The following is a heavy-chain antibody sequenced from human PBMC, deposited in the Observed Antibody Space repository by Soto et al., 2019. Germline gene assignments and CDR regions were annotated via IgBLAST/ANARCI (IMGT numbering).Heavy chain of an antibody. CDR3: AKDSRQWLVDWFDP. V-gene: IGHV3-23*01. Sequence: GGSLRLSCAASGFIFSSYAMSWVRQAPGKGLEWVSSIRVSGSNTYYADSVKGRFTISRDNSKNTLYLQMNSLRAEDTAVYYCAKDSRQWLVDWFDPWGQGTLVTVSS. D-gene: IGHD6-19*01. CDR2: IRVSGSNT. CDR1: GFIFSSYA. J-gene: IGHJ5*02.